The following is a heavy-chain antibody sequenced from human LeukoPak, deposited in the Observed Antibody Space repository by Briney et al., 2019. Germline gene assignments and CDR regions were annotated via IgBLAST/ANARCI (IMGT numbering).Heavy chain of an antibody. Sequence: GGSLRLSCVASGFTFSSYWMHWVRHTPGKGLVWVSRINTDGSHTDYADSVKGRFTVSRDNARNTLYLQMNTLRAEDTAVYYCARDYFSRAALLGYFDLWGRGTLVTVSS. CDR2: INTDGSHT. J-gene: IGHJ2*01. D-gene: IGHD2-15*01. CDR3: ARDYFSRAALLGYFDL. V-gene: IGHV3-74*01. CDR1: GFTFSSYW.